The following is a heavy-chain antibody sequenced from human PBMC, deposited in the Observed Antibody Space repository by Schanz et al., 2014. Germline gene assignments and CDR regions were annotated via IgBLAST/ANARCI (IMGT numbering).Heavy chain of an antibody. J-gene: IGHJ4*02. Sequence: QVQLVESGGGVVQPGRSLRLSCAASGFTFSSYGMHWVRQAPGKGLEWVAVIWYDGNNKFYADSVKGRFTISRENGKNSLYLQMNSLRAGDTAVYYCARGRRGDCRRTSCTYYFDYWGQGTLVTVSS. CDR2: IWYDGNNK. V-gene: IGHV3-33*01. D-gene: IGHD2-2*01. CDR1: GFTFSSYG. CDR3: ARGRRGDCRRTSCTYYFDY.